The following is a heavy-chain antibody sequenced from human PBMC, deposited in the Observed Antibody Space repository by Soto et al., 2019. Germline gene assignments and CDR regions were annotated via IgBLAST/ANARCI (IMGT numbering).Heavy chain of an antibody. J-gene: IGHJ5*02. D-gene: IGHD6-19*01. CDR3: ARDTAPRSGWYGWFDP. CDR1: GGTFSSCA. V-gene: IGHV1-69*13. Sequence: SVKVSCKASGGTFSSCAISWVRQAPGQGLEWMGGIIPIFGTANYAQKFQGRVTITADESTSTAYMELSSLRSEDTAVYYCARDTAPRSGWYGWFDPWGQGTLVTVSS. CDR2: IIPIFGTA.